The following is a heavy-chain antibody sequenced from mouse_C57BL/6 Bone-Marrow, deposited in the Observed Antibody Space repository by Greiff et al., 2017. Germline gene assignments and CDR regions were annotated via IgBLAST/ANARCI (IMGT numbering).Heavy chain of an antibody. CDR2: INSDGGST. J-gene: IGHJ4*01. V-gene: IGHV5-2*01. D-gene: IGHD1-1*01. CDR1: EYEFPSHD. Sequence: EVKVVESGGGLVQPGESLKLSCESNEYEFPSHDMSWVRKTPEKRLELVAAINSDGGSTYYPDTMERRFIISRDNTKKTMYLRMSSLRSEDKALYYCAIHSNYAMDYWGQGTSVTVSS. CDR3: AIHSNYAMDY.